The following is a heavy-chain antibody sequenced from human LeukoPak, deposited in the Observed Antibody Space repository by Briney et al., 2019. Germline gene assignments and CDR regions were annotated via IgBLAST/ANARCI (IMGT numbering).Heavy chain of an antibody. CDR1: GFTFSSYT. D-gene: IGHD7-27*01. CDR2: ITTGGPNT. CDR3: AKDGGLWVSAHWGDS. J-gene: IGHJ4*02. V-gene: IGHV3-23*01. Sequence: GGSLRLSCTASGFTFSSYTMSWVRQAPVKGLKWVSIITTGGPNTYYADSVKGRFTVSRDDSKNTLYLQMNSLRAEDTAVYYCAKDGGLWVSAHWGDSWGRGTLVTVSS.